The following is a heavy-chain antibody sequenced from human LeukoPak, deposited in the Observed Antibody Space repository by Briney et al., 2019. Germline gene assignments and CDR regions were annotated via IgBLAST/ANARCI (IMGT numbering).Heavy chain of an antibody. V-gene: IGHV4-34*01. CDR1: GASFSDFY. D-gene: IGHD3-9*01. J-gene: IGHJ3*01. CDR2: VNHSGST. CDR3: ARESILTGLRDGYAFDV. Sequence: PSETLSLTCAVYGASFSDFYWSWIRQPPGKGLEWIGEVNHSGSTNYNPSLKSRVTISVDTSKNQVSLRLSSVIAADTAVYYCARESILTGLRDGYAFDVWGQGTMVTVSS.